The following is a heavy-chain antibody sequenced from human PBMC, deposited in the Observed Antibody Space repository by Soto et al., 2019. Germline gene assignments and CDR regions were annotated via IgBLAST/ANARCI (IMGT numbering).Heavy chain of an antibody. CDR3: AREQLQVVIPDY. J-gene: IGHJ4*02. D-gene: IGHD6-13*01. CDR1: GFTFSSYW. Sequence: EVPLVESGGGLVQPGGSLRLSCAASGFTFSSYWMNWVRQAPGKGLEWVANIKQDGSEKYYGDSVKGRFTISRDNTENSLYLQMNSLRAEDTAVYYCAREQLQVVIPDYWGQGTLVTVSS. CDR2: IKQDGSEK. V-gene: IGHV3-7*01.